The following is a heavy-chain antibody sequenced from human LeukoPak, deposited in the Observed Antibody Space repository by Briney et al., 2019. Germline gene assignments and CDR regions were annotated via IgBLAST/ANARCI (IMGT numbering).Heavy chain of an antibody. CDR2: IYHSGST. CDR1: GGSISSSNW. J-gene: IGHJ3*02. Sequence: SGTLSLTCAVSGGSISSSNWWSWVRQPPGKGLEWIGEIYHSGSTNYNPSLKSRVTISVDKSKNQFSLKLSSVTAEDTAVYYCARDQAGWGQGRDAFDIWGQGTMVTVSS. V-gene: IGHV4-4*02. D-gene: IGHD3-16*01. CDR3: ARDQAGWGQGRDAFDI.